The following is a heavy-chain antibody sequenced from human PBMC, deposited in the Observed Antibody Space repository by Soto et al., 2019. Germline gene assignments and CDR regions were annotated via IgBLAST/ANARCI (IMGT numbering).Heavy chain of an antibody. Sequence: QVQLQESGPGLVKPSQTLSLTCTVSGGSISSGGYYWSWIRQHPGKGLEWIGYIYYSGSTYYNPSLRRRFTISVDTPKNQFSLKLSSVTAADTAVYYCARDAGFIVAERRVVGAFDIWGQGTMVTVSS. V-gene: IGHV4-31*03. CDR1: GGSISSGGYY. CDR2: IYYSGST. J-gene: IGHJ3*02. D-gene: IGHD5-12*01. CDR3: ARDAGFIVAERRVVGAFDI.